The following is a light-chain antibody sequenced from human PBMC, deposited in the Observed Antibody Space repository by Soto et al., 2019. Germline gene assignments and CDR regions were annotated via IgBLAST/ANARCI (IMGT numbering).Light chain of an antibody. V-gene: IGKV1-6*01. J-gene: IGKJ1*01. CDR1: QDIRTE. CDR3: LQDYSYPRT. CDR2: ATS. Sequence: AIQMTQSPSSLSASVGDRVTITCRASQDIRTELGWYQQKPGNPPKLLIYATSILQSGVPSRFSGIGSGTDFTLTISSLQPEDFATYYCLQDYSYPRTFGQGTKVEIK.